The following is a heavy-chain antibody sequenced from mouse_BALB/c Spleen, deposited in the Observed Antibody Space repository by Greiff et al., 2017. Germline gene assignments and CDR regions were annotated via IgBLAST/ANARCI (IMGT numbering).Heavy chain of an antibody. V-gene: IGHV5-6*01. J-gene: IGHJ2*01. CDR3: GRHETGTSYFDY. CDR1: GFTFSSYG. CDR2: ISSGGSYT. Sequence: EVKVVESGGDLVKPGWSLKLSCAASGFTFSSYGMSWVRQTPDKRLEWVATISSGGSYTYYPDSVKGRFTISRDNAKNTLYLQMSSLKSEDTAMYYCGRHETGTSYFDYWGQGTTLTVSS. D-gene: IGHD4-1*01.